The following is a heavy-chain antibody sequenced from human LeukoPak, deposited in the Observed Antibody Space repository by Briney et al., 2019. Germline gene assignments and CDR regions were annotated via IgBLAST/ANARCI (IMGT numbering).Heavy chain of an antibody. D-gene: IGHD1-26*01. J-gene: IGHJ4*02. V-gene: IGHV3-11*04. CDR3: ARDVIVGARGYDY. Sequence: GGSLRLSCAASGFTFSDYYMSWIRQAPGKGLEWVSYISSSGSTIYYADSVKGRFTISRDNSKNTLYLQMNSLRAEDTAVYYCARDVIVGARGYDYWGQGTLVTVSS. CDR1: GFTFSDYY. CDR2: ISSSGSTI.